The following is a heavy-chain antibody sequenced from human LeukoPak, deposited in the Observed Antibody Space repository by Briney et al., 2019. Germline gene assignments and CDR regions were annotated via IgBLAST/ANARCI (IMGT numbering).Heavy chain of an antibody. CDR2: IYYSGST. D-gene: IGHD6-19*01. J-gene: IGHJ4*02. CDR3: ARQGWSSASGYYFDY. V-gene: IGHV4-39*01. CDR1: GGSISSSSYY. Sequence: PSETLSPTCGVSGGSISSSSYYWGWIRQPPGKGLEWVGTIYYSGSTYHNPSLKSRVTISVDTSKNQFSLKLSSVTAADTAVYYCARQGWSSASGYYFDYWGQGTLVTVSS.